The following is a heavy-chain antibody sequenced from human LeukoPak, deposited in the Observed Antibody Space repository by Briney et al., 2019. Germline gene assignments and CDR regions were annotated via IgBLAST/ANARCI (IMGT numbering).Heavy chain of an antibody. CDR3: ARDLGSSWYYYFDY. J-gene: IGHJ4*02. CDR2: IDHSGST. Sequence: PSETLSLTCAVYGGSFSGYYWSWIRQPPGKGLEWIGEIDHSGSTNYNPSLKSRVTISVDTSKNQFSLKLSSVTAADTAVYYCARDLGSSWYYYFDYWGQGTLVTVSS. V-gene: IGHV4-34*01. D-gene: IGHD6-13*01. CDR1: GGSFSGYY.